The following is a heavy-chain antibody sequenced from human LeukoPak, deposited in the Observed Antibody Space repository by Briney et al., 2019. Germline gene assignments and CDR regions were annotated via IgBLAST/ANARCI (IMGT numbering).Heavy chain of an antibody. Sequence: GGSLRLSCATSGFSFSSHAMTWVRQAPGKGLEWLSAISISGDDTYYADSVKGRFTISRDNSKNTLYLQMNSLRAEDTAVYFCARGGGLDVWGQGATVTVSS. V-gene: IGHV3-23*01. CDR3: ARGGGLDV. J-gene: IGHJ6*02. D-gene: IGHD3-16*01. CDR1: GFSFSSHA. CDR2: ISISGDDT.